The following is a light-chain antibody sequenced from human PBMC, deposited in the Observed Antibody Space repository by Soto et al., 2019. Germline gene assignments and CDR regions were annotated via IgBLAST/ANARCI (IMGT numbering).Light chain of an antibody. Sequence: VLTQSPATLSLSPGERATLSCRASQSINEYLAWYQQRPGQPPRLLIYDASNRATGIPARFSGSGSGTDFILTISSLEPEDFAVYYCQQRGGWPLTFGGGTQVELK. J-gene: IGKJ4*01. CDR1: QSINEY. CDR3: QQRGGWPLT. CDR2: DAS. V-gene: IGKV3-11*01.